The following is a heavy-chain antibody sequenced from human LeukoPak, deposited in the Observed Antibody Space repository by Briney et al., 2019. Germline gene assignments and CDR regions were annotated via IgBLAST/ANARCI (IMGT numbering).Heavy chain of an antibody. D-gene: IGHD2-15*01. CDR2: NSGGSS. J-gene: IGHJ6*02. CDR1: GFTFSTYG. CDR3: ARERGDIVAF. Sequence: GGSLRLSCAASGFTFSTYGVYWVRQAPGKGLEWVSSNSGGSSYYADSVKGRFTISRDNPKNTLYLQMNSLRAEDTAVYYCARERGDIVAFWGQGTTVTVSS. V-gene: IGHV3-23*01.